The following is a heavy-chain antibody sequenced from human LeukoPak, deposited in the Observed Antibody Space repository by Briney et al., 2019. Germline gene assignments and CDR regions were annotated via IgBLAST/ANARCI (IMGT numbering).Heavy chain of an antibody. V-gene: IGHV4-34*01. J-gene: IGHJ5*02. CDR1: GGSFSGYY. Sequence: PSETLSLTCAVYGGSFSGYYWSWVRQPPGKGLEWIGEINHSGSTNYNPSLRSGGTISVDTCKNQFSLKPSSVTAADTAVYYCARRGSGWTGGHWFDPWGQGTLVTVSS. CDR2: INHSGST. CDR3: ARRGSGWTGGHWFDP. D-gene: IGHD6-19*01.